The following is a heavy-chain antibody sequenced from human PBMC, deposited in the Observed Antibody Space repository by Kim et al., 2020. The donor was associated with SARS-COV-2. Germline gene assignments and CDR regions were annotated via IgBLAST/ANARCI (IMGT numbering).Heavy chain of an antibody. CDR2: IYYSGST. Sequence: SETLSLTCTVSGGSVNFRRYYWNWIRQLPGKGLEWIGYIYYSGSTYYNPSLKSRLTISIDTSKSQFSLNLTSVTAADTALYYCARDRRHSYDSSDYYGSFDSWGQGTLVTVSS. J-gene: IGHJ4*02. D-gene: IGHD3-22*01. V-gene: IGHV4-31*03. CDR3: ARDRRHSYDSSDYYGSFDS. CDR1: GGSVNFRRYY.